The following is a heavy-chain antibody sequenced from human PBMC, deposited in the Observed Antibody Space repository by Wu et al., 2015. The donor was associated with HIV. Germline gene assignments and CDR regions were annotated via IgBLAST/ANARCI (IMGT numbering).Heavy chain of an antibody. CDR2: IIPIFGTA. CDR3: AREGRCSTTSCHFDY. CDR1: GGTFSSYA. Sequence: QVQLVQSGAEVKKPGSSVKVSCKASGGTFSSYAISWVRQAPGQGLEWMGGIIPIFGTANYAQKFQGRVTITTDESTSTAYMELTRLASDDTAIYYCAREGRCSTTSCHFDYWGQGTLVTVSS. J-gene: IGHJ4*02. V-gene: IGHV1-69*05. D-gene: IGHD2-2*01.